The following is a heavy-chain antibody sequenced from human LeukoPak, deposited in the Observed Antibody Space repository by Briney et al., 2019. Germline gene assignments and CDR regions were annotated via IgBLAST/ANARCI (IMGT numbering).Heavy chain of an antibody. V-gene: IGHV3-23*01. D-gene: IGHD5-12*01. CDR3: AKAKWPREDAFDI. J-gene: IGHJ3*02. CDR2: ISGSGGST. Sequence: AGGSLRLSCAASGFTFSISAMNWVRQAPGKGLEWVSAISGSGGSTYYADSVKGRFTISRDNSKNTLYLQMNSLRAEDTAVYYCAKAKWPREDAFDIWGQGTMVTVSS. CDR1: GFTFSISA.